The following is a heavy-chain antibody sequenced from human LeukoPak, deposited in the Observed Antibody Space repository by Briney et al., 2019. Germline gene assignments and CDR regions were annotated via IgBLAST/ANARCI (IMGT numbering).Heavy chain of an antibody. CDR1: GYTFTSYG. D-gene: IGHD3-10*01. CDR3: ARDHRPVTMVRGGMDV. Sequence: ASVKVSCKASGYTFTSYGISWVRQAPGQGLEWMGWISAYNGNTNYAQKLQGRVTMTTDTSTSTAYMELRSLRSDDTAVYYCARDHRPVTMVRGGMDVWGKGTTVTVSP. CDR2: ISAYNGNT. J-gene: IGHJ6*04. V-gene: IGHV1-18*01.